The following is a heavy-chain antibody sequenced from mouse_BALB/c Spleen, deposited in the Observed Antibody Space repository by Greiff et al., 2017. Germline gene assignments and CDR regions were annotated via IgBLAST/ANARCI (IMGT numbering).Heavy chain of an antibody. D-gene: IGHD1-1*01. Sequence: QVQLQQSGPELVKLGALVKISCKASGYTFTSYDINWVKQRPGQGLEWIGWIYPGDGSTKYNEKFKGKATLTADKSSSTAYMQLSSLTSENSAVYFCARRGYYGSSYAMDYWGQGTSVTVSS. CDR3: ARRGYYGSSYAMDY. CDR2: IYPGDGST. CDR1: GYTFTSYD. J-gene: IGHJ4*01. V-gene: IGHV1S56*01.